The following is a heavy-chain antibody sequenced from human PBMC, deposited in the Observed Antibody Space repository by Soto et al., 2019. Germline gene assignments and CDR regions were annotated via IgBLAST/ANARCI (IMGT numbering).Heavy chain of an antibody. CDR2: MSGRGGST. D-gene: IGHD3-10*01. Sequence: EVQLLESGGGLVQPGGSLRLSCAASGFTFSTYAMSWVRQAPGKGLEWVSGMSGRGGSTDYADSVKGRFTISRDNSKNSLYMKMNSLRAEDTAVYYCMDRYLDGSGSYYKWGQGTLVTVSS. J-gene: IGHJ4*02. V-gene: IGHV3-23*01. CDR1: GFTFSTYA. CDR3: MDRYLDGSGSYYK.